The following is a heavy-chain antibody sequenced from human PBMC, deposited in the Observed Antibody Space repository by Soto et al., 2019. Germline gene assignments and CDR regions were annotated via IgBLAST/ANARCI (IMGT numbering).Heavy chain of an antibody. D-gene: IGHD6-13*01. V-gene: IGHV3-30*18. Sequence: GGSLRLSRAASGFSFTRYGLHWVRQAPCKGLEWVAVISDDGRNLHYGDSVRGRFTISRDNSQITLYLQMNSLKPDDTAVSYCGKAYYHVAAPQYFDVAVWGKGTTVTVS. CDR3: GKAYYHVAAPQYFDVAV. CDR1: GFSFTRYG. J-gene: IGHJ6*04. CDR2: ISDDGRNL.